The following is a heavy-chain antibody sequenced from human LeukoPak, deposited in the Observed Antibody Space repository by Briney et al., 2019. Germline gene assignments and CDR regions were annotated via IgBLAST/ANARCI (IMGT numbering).Heavy chain of an antibody. CDR1: GFTFSTYS. CDR3: ARGPFNNWFDP. J-gene: IGHJ5*02. D-gene: IGHD2/OR15-2a*01. Sequence: GGSLRLSCAASGFTFSTYSLNWVRQAPGKGLEWLSYISSSSSTIYYADSVKGRFTISRDNAKNSLYLQMNSLRAEGTAVYYRARGPFNNWFDPWGQGTLVTVSS. V-gene: IGHV3-48*04. CDR2: ISSSSSTI.